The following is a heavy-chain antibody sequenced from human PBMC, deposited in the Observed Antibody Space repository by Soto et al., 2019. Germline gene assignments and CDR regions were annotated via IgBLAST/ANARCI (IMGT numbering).Heavy chain of an antibody. V-gene: IGHV4-31*03. CDR2: IYYSGST. J-gene: IGHJ4*02. CDR1: GGSISSGGYY. D-gene: IGHD3-22*01. Sequence: SETLSLTCTVSGGSISSGGYYWSWIRQHPGKGLEWIGYIYYSGSTYYNPSLKSRVTISVDTSKNQFSLKLSSVTAADTAVYYCAREWRTYYYDSSGKTYFDYWGQGTLVTVSS. CDR3: AREWRTYYYDSSGKTYFDY.